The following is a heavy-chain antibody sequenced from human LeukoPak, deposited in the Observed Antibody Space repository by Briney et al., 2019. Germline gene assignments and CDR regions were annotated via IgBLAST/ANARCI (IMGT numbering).Heavy chain of an antibody. V-gene: IGHV1-24*01. Sequence: ASVKVSCKVSGYTLTGLSMHWVRQAPGKGLEWMGGFDPEDGETIYAQKFQGRVTMTEDTSTDTAYMELSSLRSEDTAVYYCATANVLRFLEWLSYFDYWGQGTLVTVSS. D-gene: IGHD3-3*01. J-gene: IGHJ4*02. CDR1: GYTLTGLS. CDR3: ATANVLRFLEWLSYFDY. CDR2: FDPEDGET.